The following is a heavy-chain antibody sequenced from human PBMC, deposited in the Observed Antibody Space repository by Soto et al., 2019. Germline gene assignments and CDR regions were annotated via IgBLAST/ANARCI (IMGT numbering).Heavy chain of an antibody. V-gene: IGHV3-30-3*01. CDR3: ARIFGREIAVAGRFDY. J-gene: IGHJ4*02. CDR1: GFTFSSYA. CDR2: ISYDGSNK. Sequence: QVQLVESGGGVVQPGRSLRLSCAASGFTFSSYAMHWVRQAPGKGLEWVAVISYDGSNKYYADSVKGRFTISRDNSKNTLYLQMNSLRAEDTAVYYCARIFGREIAVAGRFDYWGQGTLVTVSS. D-gene: IGHD6-19*01.